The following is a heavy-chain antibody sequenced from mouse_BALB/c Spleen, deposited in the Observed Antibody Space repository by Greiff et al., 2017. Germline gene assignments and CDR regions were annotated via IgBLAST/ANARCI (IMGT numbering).Heavy chain of an antibody. CDR3: ARAQDSSGSSWFAY. V-gene: IGHV5-9-4*01. CDR2: ISSGGSYT. CDR1: GFTFSSYA. J-gene: IGHJ3*01. D-gene: IGHD3-2*01. Sequence: EVKLMESGGGLVKPGGSLKLSCAASGFTFSSYAMSWVRQSPEKRLEWVAEISSGGSYTYYPDTVTGRFTISRDYAKNTLYLEMSSLRSEDTAMYYCARAQDSSGSSWFAYWGQGTLVTVSA.